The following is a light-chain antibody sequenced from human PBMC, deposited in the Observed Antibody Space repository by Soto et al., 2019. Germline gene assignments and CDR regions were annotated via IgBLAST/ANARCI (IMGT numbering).Light chain of an antibody. CDR3: QQYGGSPFT. CDR1: QSVSVNS. Sequence: IVLTQSPGTLSLSPGERATLSCRASQSVSVNSLAWYQQKGGQAPRLLIYAASTRATGVPDRFSSTGSGTDFALTSSRLETDDSAVYYCQQYGGSPFTFGPGTKVDIK. J-gene: IGKJ3*01. CDR2: AAS. V-gene: IGKV3-20*01.